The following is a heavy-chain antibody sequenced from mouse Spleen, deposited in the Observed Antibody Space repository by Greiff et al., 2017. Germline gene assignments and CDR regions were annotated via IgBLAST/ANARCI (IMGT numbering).Heavy chain of an antibody. CDR1: GYTFTSYW. V-gene: IGHV1-50*01. D-gene: IGHD2-4*01. CDR2: IDPSDSYT. CDR3: ARGEDYDGGAWFAY. J-gene: IGHJ3*01. Sequence: VQLQQPGAELVKPGASVKLSCKASGYTFTSYWMQWVKQRPGQGLEWIGEIDPSDSYTNYNQKFKGKATLTVDTSSSTAYMQLSSLTSEDSAVYYCARGEDYDGGAWFAYWGQGTLVTVSA.